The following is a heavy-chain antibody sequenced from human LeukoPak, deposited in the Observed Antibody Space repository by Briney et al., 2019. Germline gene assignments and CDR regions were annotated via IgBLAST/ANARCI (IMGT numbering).Heavy chain of an antibody. Sequence: PSETLSLTCTVSVDSISGYYWSWIRQPPGKGLECIGYMYYSGNTNYNPSLKSRLTTSLDTSKNQFSLKLSSVTAADTAVYYCARGKYYFDYWGQGTLVTVSS. J-gene: IGHJ4*02. V-gene: IGHV4-59*01. CDR1: VDSISGYY. CDR3: ARGKYYFDY. CDR2: MYYSGNT.